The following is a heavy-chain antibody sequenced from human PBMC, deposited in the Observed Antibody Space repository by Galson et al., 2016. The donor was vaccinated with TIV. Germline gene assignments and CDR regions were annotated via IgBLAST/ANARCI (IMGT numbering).Heavy chain of an antibody. D-gene: IGHD2-15*01. Sequence: ETLSLTCTVSGFSIASGYFWGWIRQPPGKGLEWLGNMHQSGSSYYNPSLQSRLTISVDTSKNQFSLTLSSVTAADSAVYYCARDCTSSTCRIYYYGMDVWGQGTTVTVSS. CDR3: ARDCTSSTCRIYYYGMDV. CDR1: GFSIASGYF. V-gene: IGHV4-38-2*02. J-gene: IGHJ6*02. CDR2: MHQSGSS.